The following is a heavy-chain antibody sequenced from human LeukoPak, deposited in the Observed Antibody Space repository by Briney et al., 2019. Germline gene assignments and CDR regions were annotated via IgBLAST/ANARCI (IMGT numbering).Heavy chain of an antibody. Sequence: GGSLRLSCAASGFTFGSYSMNWVRQAPGKGLEWVSYISSSSSTIYYADSVKGRFTISRDNAKNSLYLQMNSLRAEDTAVYYCAGRPSCLDYWGQGTLVTVSS. CDR2: ISSSSSTI. CDR1: GFTFGSYS. V-gene: IGHV3-48*04. D-gene: IGHD2-2*01. CDR3: AGRPSCLDY. J-gene: IGHJ4*02.